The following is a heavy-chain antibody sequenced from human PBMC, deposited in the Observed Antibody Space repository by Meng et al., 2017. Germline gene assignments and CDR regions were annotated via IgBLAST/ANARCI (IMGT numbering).Heavy chain of an antibody. Sequence: QGQLQHWGAGLLKPSETLSLTCAVYGGSFSGYYWSWIRQPPGKGLEWIGEINHSGSTNYNPSLKSRVTISVDTSKNQFSLKLSSVTAADTAVYYCARDYHNWNPKINWFDPWGQGTLVTVSS. CDR1: GGSFSGYY. CDR2: INHSGST. CDR3: ARDYHNWNPKINWFDP. J-gene: IGHJ5*02. D-gene: IGHD1-20*01. V-gene: IGHV4-34*01.